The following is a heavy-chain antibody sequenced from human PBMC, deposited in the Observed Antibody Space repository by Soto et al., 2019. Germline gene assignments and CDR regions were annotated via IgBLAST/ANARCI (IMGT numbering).Heavy chain of an antibody. CDR2: ITWNSGNI. CDR3: AKEHLGGGVAVPFFCH. Sequence: EVQLVESGGGLVQPGRSLRLSCTASGFDFGEYAMHWVRQAPGKGLEWVSGITWNSGNIGYAESVKGRFTISRDNANNSLFLQLISLIPDDMAVYSCAKEHLGGGVAVPFFCHRGQGAQVTVSS. V-gene: IGHV3-9*03. J-gene: IGHJ4*02. D-gene: IGHD3-16*01. CDR1: GFDFGEYA.